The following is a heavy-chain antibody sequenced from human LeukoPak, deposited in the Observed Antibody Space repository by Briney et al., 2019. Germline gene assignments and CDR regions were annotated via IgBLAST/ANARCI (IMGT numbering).Heavy chain of an antibody. V-gene: IGHV3-48*03. CDR2: ITGSGTTI. J-gene: IGHJ3*02. CDR1: GFIFTNYE. D-gene: IGHD5-12*01. Sequence: GGSLRLSCAASGFIFTNYEMNWVRQAPGKGLEWVSYITGSGTTIYYADSVKGRFTISRDNAGNSLYLQMNSLRAEDTAVYYCARGYSSYYPDAFDIWGQGTMVTVSS. CDR3: ARGYSSYYPDAFDI.